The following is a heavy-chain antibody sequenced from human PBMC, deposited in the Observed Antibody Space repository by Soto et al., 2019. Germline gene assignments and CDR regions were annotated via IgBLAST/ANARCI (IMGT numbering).Heavy chain of an antibody. Sequence: EVQLLESGGGLVQPGGSLRLSCAASGFTFSSYAMSWVRQAPGKGLEWVSGISGSGGSTYYADSVKGRFTISRDNSKNTLDLQTNSLRAEDTAVYYCAKESGYNYGYDAMDVWGQGTTVTVSS. CDR3: AKESGYNYGYDAMDV. CDR1: GFTFSSYA. D-gene: IGHD5-18*01. J-gene: IGHJ6*02. V-gene: IGHV3-23*01. CDR2: ISGSGGST.